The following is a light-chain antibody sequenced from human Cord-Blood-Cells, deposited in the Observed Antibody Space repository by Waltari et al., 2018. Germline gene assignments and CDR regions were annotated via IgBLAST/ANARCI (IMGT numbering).Light chain of an antibody. CDR2: DAS. CDR1: QDISNY. J-gene: IGKJ5*01. V-gene: IGKV1-33*01. CDR3: QQYDNPIT. Sequence: DIQMNQSPPSLSASVGDRVTITCQASQDISNYLNWYQQKPGKAPKLLIYDASNLETGVPSRFSGSGSGTDFTFTISSLQPEDIATYYCQQYDNPITFGQGTRLEIK.